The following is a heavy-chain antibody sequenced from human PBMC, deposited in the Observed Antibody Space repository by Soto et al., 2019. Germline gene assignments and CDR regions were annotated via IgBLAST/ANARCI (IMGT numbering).Heavy chain of an antibody. D-gene: IGHD3-9*01. V-gene: IGHV2-70*01. Sequence: ESGPTLVNPTQTLTLTCPFSGFSLSTSGMCVSWIRQPPGKALEWLALIDWDDDKYYSTSLKTRLTISKDTSKNQVVLTMTNMDPVDTATYYCARTHPHYDILTGPYAPPWFDPWGQGTLVTVSS. CDR3: ARTHPHYDILTGPYAPPWFDP. CDR2: IDWDDDK. CDR1: GFSLSTSGMC. J-gene: IGHJ5*02.